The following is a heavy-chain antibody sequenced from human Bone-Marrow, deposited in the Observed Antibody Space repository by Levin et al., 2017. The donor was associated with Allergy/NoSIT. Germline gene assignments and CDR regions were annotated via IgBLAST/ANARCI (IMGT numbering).Heavy chain of an antibody. CDR3: ARQRREERNLLSGVRGRKLFDR. D-gene: IGHD4-11*01. J-gene: IGHJ5*02. CDR2: IYYGRTT. V-gene: IGHV4-39*01. Sequence: PSETLSLTCTVSGGSIRTTDYSWSWIRQPPGNGLEWIGNIYYGRTTDYSPSLKSRVTISADVSKNQFSLRLSSVTAADTATYYCARQRREERNLLSGVRGRKLFDRWGQGNVVGVSS. CDR1: GGSIRTTDYS.